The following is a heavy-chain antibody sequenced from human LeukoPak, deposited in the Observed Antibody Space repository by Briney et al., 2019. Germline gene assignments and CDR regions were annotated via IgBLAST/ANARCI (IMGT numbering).Heavy chain of an antibody. J-gene: IGHJ4*02. CDR1: GFTFSSYS. D-gene: IGHD3-16*02. CDR2: ISSSSSYI. V-gene: IGHV3-21*01. Sequence: GGSLRLSCAASGFTFSSYSMNWVRQAPGKGLEWVSSISSSSSYIYYADSVKGRFTISRDNAKNSLYLQMNGLRAEDTAVYYCARDPGLRLGELSFDWGQGTLVTVSS. CDR3: ARDPGLRLGELSFD.